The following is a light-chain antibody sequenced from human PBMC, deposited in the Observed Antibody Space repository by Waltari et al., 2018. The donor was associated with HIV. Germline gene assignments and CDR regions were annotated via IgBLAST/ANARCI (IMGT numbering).Light chain of an antibody. V-gene: IGKV3-11*01. CDR3: QQRRNWPPLT. CDR2: DAS. CDR1: QSVSSY. Sequence: EIVLTQSTATLTLSPGESATLSCRASQSVSSYLAWYQQKPGQPPRLLIYDASNRATGIPARFSGSGSGTDFTLTISSLEPEDFAVYYCQQRRNWPPLTFGGGTKVEIK. J-gene: IGKJ4*01.